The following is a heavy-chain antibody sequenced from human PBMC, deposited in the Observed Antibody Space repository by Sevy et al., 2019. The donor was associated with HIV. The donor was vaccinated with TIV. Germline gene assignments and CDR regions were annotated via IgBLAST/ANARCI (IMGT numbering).Heavy chain of an antibody. CDR2: INPNSGGT. J-gene: IGHJ6*02. Sequence: ASVKVSCKASGYTFTGYYMRWVRQAPGQGLEWMGWINPNSGGTNYAQKFQGRVTMTRDTSISTAYMELSRLRSDDTAVYYCAREEVAYYYGMDVWGQGTTVTVSS. V-gene: IGHV1-2*02. CDR1: GYTFTGYY. CDR3: AREEVAYYYGMDV.